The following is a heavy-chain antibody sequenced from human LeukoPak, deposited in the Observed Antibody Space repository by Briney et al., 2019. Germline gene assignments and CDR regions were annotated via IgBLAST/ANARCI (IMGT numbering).Heavy chain of an antibody. CDR2: ISSSGSTI. CDR1: GFTFSSYE. D-gene: IGHD5-12*01. Sequence: PGGSLRLSCAASGFTFSSYEMNWVRQAPGKGLEWVSYISSSGSTIYYADSVKGRFTISRDNAKNSLYLQMNSLRGEDTAVYYCARDYSGWSLDPWGQGTLVTVSS. J-gene: IGHJ5*02. CDR3: ARDYSGWSLDP. V-gene: IGHV3-48*03.